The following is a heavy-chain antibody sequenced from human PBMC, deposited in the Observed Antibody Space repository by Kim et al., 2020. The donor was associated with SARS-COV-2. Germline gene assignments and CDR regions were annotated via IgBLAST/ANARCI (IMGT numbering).Heavy chain of an antibody. CDR2: ISSSGSTI. J-gene: IGHJ4*02. CDR3: ARQQWLPY. CDR1: GFSFSGST. D-gene: IGHD5-12*01. V-gene: IGHV3-48*04. Sequence: GGSLRLSCAASGFSFSGSTMHWVRQAPGKGLEWISYISSSGSTIYYADPVKGRFTISRDNSKNSLSLQMNTLRAEDTAVYYCARQQWLPYWGQGTLVTVSS.